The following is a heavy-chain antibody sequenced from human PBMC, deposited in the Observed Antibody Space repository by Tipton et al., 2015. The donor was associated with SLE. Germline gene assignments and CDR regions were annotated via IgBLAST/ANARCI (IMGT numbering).Heavy chain of an antibody. V-gene: IGHV4-30-2*01. D-gene: IGHD5-18*01. CDR1: SDSISSGGYS. J-gene: IGHJ6*02. Sequence: TLSLTCSVSSDSISSGGYSWNWIRQRPGKGPEWIGEINHSGSTNYNPSLKSRVSISVDTSKNQFSLKLSSVTAADTAVYYCARKDTTMVWGDYYYGMDVWGQGTTVTVSS. CDR2: INHSGST. CDR3: ARKDTTMVWGDYYYGMDV.